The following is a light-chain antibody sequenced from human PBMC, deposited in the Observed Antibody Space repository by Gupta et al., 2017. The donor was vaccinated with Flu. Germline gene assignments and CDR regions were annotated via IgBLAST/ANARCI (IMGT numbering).Light chain of an antibody. CDR2: DDS. J-gene: IGLJ2*01. V-gene: IGLV3-21*02. CDR3: QVWDSSSDHVV. Sequence: SYVLTQPPSVSVAPGQTARITCGGTHIGSKSVHWYQQKPGQAPVLLIYDDSDRPSGIPERFSGSNSGNTATLTISRVEAGDEADYYCQVWDSSSDHVVFGGGTKLTVL. CDR1: HIGSKS.